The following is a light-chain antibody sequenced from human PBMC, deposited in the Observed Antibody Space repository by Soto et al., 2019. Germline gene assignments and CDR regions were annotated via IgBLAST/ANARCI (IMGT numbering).Light chain of an antibody. CDR3: QQYHIWPPWT. Sequence: DIVMTKSPATLSVSPGERASLSCRASQSVSINLAWYQQKPGQAPRLLMYGASTRADGIPARFTGSGSGTEFTLTISSLQSEDFALYYCQQYHIWPPWTSGQGTKVDIK. V-gene: IGKV3-15*01. J-gene: IGKJ1*01. CDR2: GAS. CDR1: QSVSIN.